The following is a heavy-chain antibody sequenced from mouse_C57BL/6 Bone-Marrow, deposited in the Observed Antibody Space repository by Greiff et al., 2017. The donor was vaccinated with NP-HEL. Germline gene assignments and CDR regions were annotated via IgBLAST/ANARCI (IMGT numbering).Heavy chain of an antibody. CDR3: TARYYYGSPFDY. Sequence: EVQRVESGGGLVQPGGSMKLSCVASGFTFSNYWMNWVRQSPEKGLEWVAQIRLKSDNYATHYAESVKGRFTISRDDSKSSVYLQMNNLRAEDTGIYYCTARYYYGSPFDYWGQGTTLTVSS. V-gene: IGHV6-3*01. CDR2: IRLKSDNYAT. D-gene: IGHD1-1*01. J-gene: IGHJ2*01. CDR1: GFTFSNYW.